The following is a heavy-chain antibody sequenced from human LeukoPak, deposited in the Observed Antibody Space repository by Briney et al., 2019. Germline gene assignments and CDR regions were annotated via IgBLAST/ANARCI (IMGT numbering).Heavy chain of an antibody. CDR2: IYYSGST. J-gene: IGHJ5*02. Sequence: SETLSLTCTVSGGSISSSSYYWSWIRQPPGKGLEWIGYIYYSGSTNYNPSLKSRVTISVDTSKNQFSLKLSSVTAADTAVYYCARRGGLVWFDPWGQGTLVTVSS. CDR1: GGSISSSSYY. CDR3: ARRGGLVWFDP. V-gene: IGHV4-61*05. D-gene: IGHD3/OR15-3a*01.